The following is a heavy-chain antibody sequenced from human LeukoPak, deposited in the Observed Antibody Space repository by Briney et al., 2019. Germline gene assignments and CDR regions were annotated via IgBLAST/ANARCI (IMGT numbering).Heavy chain of an antibody. CDR3: AKEGEGYLDY. D-gene: IGHD2-21*01. V-gene: IGHV3-30*18. J-gene: IGHJ4*02. Sequence: PGESLRLSCAGSGFSAFPFSDGWMAWVRQAPGKGLEWVAVISYDGSNKYYADSVKGRFTISRDNSKNTLYLQMNSLRAEDTAVYYCAKEGEGYLDYWGQGTLVTVSS. CDR1: GFSAFPFSDGW. CDR2: ISYDGSNK.